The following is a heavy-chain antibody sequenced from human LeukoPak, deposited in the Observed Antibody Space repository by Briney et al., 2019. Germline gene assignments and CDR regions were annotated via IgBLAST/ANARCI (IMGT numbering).Heavy chain of an antibody. J-gene: IGHJ5*02. V-gene: IGHV3-30*03. CDR1: GFTLRNYC. CDR2: ISHDGSNK. CDR3: MGFNWFDP. Sequence: GGGLRLSSAAPGFTLRNYCLHWVRQAPGQGLEWVAVISHDGSNKYYADSLKGQFTISRDNSKNTLYLQMNSLRAEDTAVYYCMGFNWFDPWGQGTLVTVSS.